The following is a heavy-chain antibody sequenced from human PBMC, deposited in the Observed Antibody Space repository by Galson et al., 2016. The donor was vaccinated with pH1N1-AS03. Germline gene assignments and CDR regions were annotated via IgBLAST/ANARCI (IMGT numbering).Heavy chain of an antibody. CDR1: GISLSSSW. V-gene: IGHV3-74*01. J-gene: IGHJ5*01. CDR3: ARGYDDSGPDDHRLFDS. D-gene: IGHD3-22*01. Sequence: SLRLSCAASGISLSSSWMHWVRQAPGRGLVWVSGINGVGGSVKYADAVKGRFTISRDNAKNMLYLQMNSLRADDAAVYYCARGYDDSGPDDHRLFDSWGQGTQVTVSS. CDR2: INGVGGSV.